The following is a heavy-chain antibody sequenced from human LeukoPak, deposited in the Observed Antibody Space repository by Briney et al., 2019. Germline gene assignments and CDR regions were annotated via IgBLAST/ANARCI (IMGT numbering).Heavy chain of an antibody. CDR3: ARQFTFGDLVFDY. D-gene: IGHD3-16*01. J-gene: IGHJ4*02. CDR2: IYHSGST. Sequence: SETLSLTCTVSGYSISSGYYWGWIRQPPGKGLEWIGSIYHSGSTYYNPSLTSRVTISVDTSKNQFSLKLSSVTAADTAVYYCARQFTFGDLVFDYWGQGTLVTVSS. V-gene: IGHV4-38-2*02. CDR1: GYSISSGYY.